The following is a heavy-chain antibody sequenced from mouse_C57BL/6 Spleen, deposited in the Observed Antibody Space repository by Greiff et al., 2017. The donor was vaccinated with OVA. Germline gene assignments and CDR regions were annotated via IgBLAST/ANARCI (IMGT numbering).Heavy chain of an antibody. J-gene: IGHJ3*01. Sequence: QVQLKQPGAELVKPGASVKLSCKASGYTFTSYWLQWVKQRPGQGLEWIGEIDPSDSYTNYNQKFKGKATLTVDTSSSTAYMQLSSLTSEDSAVYYGARGSYGSAWFAYWGQGTLVTVSA. D-gene: IGHD1-1*01. V-gene: IGHV1-50*01. CDR2: IDPSDSYT. CDR3: ARGSYGSAWFAY. CDR1: GYTFTSYW.